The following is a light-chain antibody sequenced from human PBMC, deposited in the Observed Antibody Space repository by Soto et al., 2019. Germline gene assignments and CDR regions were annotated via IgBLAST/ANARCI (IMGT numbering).Light chain of an antibody. V-gene: IGKV3-11*01. CDR3: HQYRGRLRS. Sequence: EVVLTQSPATLSLSPGETATLSCRASQTTSNLAWYQHKPGQAPRLRVFHASTRAIGVRDKLSGSGSGTDFTLTIISREPVDVAVYYCHQYRGRLRSFGGGTRLDIK. CDR1: QTTSN. J-gene: IGKJ4*01. CDR2: HAS.